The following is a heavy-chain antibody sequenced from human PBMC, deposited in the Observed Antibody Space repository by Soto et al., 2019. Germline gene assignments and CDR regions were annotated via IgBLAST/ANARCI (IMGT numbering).Heavy chain of an antibody. Sequence: ASVKVSCKASGYTFTSYGISWVRQAPGQGLEWMGWISAYNGNTNYAQKLQGRVTMTTDTSTSTAYMEPRSLRSDDTAVYYCARRWFGNNWFDPWGQGTLVTVSS. J-gene: IGHJ5*02. V-gene: IGHV1-18*04. D-gene: IGHD3-10*01. CDR1: GYTFTSYG. CDR3: ARRWFGNNWFDP. CDR2: ISAYNGNT.